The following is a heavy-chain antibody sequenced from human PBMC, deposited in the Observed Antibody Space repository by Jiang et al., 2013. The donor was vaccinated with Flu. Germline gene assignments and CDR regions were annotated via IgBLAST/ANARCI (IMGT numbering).Heavy chain of an antibody. CDR1: WTLALPTTT. V-gene: IGHV5-10-1*01. J-gene: IGHJ6*02. CDR2: VDPDDSSA. Sequence: LRISCKDFWTLALPTTTSPGCARCPERPGVDGRVDPDDSSADYSPSFQGHVTLSADKSINTAYLQWSSLKASDTAMYYCARQETGTTVDYYYYSMDVWGQGTTVTVSS. D-gene: IGHD1-1*01. CDR3: ARQETGTTVDYYYYSMDV.